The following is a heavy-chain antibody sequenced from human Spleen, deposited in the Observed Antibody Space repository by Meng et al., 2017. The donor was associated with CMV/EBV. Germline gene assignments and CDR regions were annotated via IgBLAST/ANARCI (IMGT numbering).Heavy chain of an antibody. Sequence: LSLTCAASGFTFSSYEMNWVRQAPGKGLEWVSYISSSGSTIYYADSVKGRFTISRDNAKNSLYLQMNSLRAEDTAVYYCARAPVGDFWSGYYPYYGMDVWGQGTTVTVSS. CDR1: GFTFSSYE. J-gene: IGHJ6*02. CDR3: ARAPVGDFWSGYYPYYGMDV. V-gene: IGHV3-48*03. CDR2: ISSSGSTI. D-gene: IGHD3-3*01.